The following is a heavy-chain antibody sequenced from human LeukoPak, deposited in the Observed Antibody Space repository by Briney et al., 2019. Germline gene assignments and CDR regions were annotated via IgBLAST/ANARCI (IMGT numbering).Heavy chain of an antibody. J-gene: IGHJ4*02. CDR2: IYTSGNT. V-gene: IGHV4-4*07. D-gene: IGHD3-10*01. Sequence: SETLSLTCAVSGGSISSYYWSWIRQPAGKGLEWIGRIYTSGNTNYNPSLKSRVTMSVDTSKNQFSLKLSSVTAADTAVYYCASDSAGRYYYGSGSPEGLVYWGQGTLVTVSS. CDR1: GGSISSYY. CDR3: ASDSAGRYYYGSGSPEGLVY.